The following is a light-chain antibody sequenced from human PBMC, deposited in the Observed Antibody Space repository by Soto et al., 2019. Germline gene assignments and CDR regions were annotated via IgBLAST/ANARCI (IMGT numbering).Light chain of an antibody. Sequence: DIQMTQSPSALSASVGDRVTITCRARQGISNSFAWYQQKSGKVPKLLIYHASTLQSGVPSRFSGSGSRTDFTLTITSLPPEDVATYYCQKYDSAPWTFGQGTKVEIK. CDR1: QGISNS. J-gene: IGKJ1*01. V-gene: IGKV1-27*01. CDR2: HAS. CDR3: QKYDSAPWT.